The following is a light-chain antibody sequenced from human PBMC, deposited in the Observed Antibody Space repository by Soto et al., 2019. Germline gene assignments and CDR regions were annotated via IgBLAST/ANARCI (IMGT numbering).Light chain of an antibody. CDR2: EDT. V-gene: IGLV2-23*01. J-gene: IGLJ3*02. CDR3: CSYAGSSTV. CDR1: SSDVGSYHL. Sequence: QSALTQPASVSGSPGQSITISCTGTSSDVGSYHLVSWYQQHPGEAPILMIYEDTKRPSGVSNRCSGSKSGNTASLTISGLQAEDEAAYYCCSYAGSSTVFGGGTKLTVL.